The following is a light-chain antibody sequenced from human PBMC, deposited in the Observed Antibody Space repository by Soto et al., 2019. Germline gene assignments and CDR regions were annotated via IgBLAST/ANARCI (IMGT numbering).Light chain of an antibody. Sequence: QSVLTQPPSVSGAPGQRVTISCTGSSSNIGAGYDVHWYQQLPGTAPKLLIYGNSNRPSGVPDRFSGSKSGTSASLAITGLQAADEADYYCQSYESSLSALFGGGTKLTVL. CDR3: QSYESSLSAL. V-gene: IGLV1-40*01. J-gene: IGLJ3*02. CDR2: GNS. CDR1: SSNIGAGYD.